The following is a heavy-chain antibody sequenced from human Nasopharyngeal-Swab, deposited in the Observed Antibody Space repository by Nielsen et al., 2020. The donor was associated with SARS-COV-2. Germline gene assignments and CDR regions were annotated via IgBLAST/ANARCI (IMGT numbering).Heavy chain of an antibody. J-gene: IGHJ4*02. CDR1: GFTFSTYA. V-gene: IGHV3-23*01. CDR2: ISGSGGST. D-gene: IGHD5-18*01. Sequence: GESLKISCAASGFTFSTYAMYWVRQPPAKGLEWVSIISGSGGSTYYADSVKGRFTISRDNSKNTLYLQMNSLRAEDTAVYYCASPRGYSYGPFDYWGQGTLVTVSS. CDR3: ASPRGYSYGPFDY.